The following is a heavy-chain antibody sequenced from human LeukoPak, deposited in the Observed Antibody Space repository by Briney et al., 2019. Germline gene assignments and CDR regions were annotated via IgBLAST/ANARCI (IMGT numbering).Heavy chain of an antibody. CDR1: RFTFRNYA. J-gene: IGHJ3*02. Sequence: GGSLRPSCAASRFTFRNYAMSWVRQAPGRGLEWLCIISGTADSKYYADSVKGRFTISRDNPRSTLHLEMNILRAEDTAVYYCAKADATIGGAFDTWGQGTMVIVSS. D-gene: IGHD3-16*01. CDR2: ISGTADSK. CDR3: AKADATIGGAFDT. V-gene: IGHV3-23*01.